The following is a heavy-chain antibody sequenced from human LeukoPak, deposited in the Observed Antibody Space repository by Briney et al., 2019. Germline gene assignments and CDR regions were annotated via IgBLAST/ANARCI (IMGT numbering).Heavy chain of an antibody. D-gene: IGHD1-14*01. J-gene: IGHJ1*01. CDR2: IKQDGNEK. Sequence: GGSLRLSCATSGFTFTNYGMHWVRQAPGKGLEWVANIKQDGNEKHYVDSVKGRFTISRDNAKNSLYLQMNSLRVEDTAVYYCARDRYFQYWGQGTLVIVSS. CDR3: ARDRYFQY. V-gene: IGHV3-7*01. CDR1: GFTFTNYG.